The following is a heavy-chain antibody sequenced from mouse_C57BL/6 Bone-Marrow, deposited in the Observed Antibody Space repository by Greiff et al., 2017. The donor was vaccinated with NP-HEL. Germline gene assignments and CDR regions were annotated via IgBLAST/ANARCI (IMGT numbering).Heavy chain of an antibody. J-gene: IGHJ2*01. Sequence: EVQLQQSGPVLVKPGASVKMSCKASGYTFTDYYMNWVKQSHGKSLEWIGVINPYNGGTSYNQKFKGKATLTVDKSSSTAYMELNSLTSEDSAVYYCARRDYGNFDYWGQGTTLTVSS. D-gene: IGHD2-1*01. CDR1: GYTFTDYY. V-gene: IGHV1-19*01. CDR3: ARRDYGNFDY. CDR2: INPYNGGT.